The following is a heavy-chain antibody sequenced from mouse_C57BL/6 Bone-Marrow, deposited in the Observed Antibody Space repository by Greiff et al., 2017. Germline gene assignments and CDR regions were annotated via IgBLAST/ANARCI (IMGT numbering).Heavy chain of an antibody. CDR1: GFTFSNYW. CDR2: IRLKSDNYAT. J-gene: IGHJ4*01. CDR3: TSDYYGSSDDYAMDY. Sequence: EVQGVESGGGLVQPGGSMKLSCVASGFTFSNYWMNWVRPSPEKGLEWVAQIRLKSDNYATHYAESVKGRFTISRDDSKSSVYLQMNNLRAEDTGIYYCTSDYYGSSDDYAMDYWGQGTSVTVSS. V-gene: IGHV6-3*01. D-gene: IGHD1-1*01.